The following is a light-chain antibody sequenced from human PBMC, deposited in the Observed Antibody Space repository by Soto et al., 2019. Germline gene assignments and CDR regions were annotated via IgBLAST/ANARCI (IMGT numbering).Light chain of an antibody. Sequence: QSALTQPRSMSGSPGQSVAISCTGTSGDVGRYNYVSWYRQLPNKAPKLLIRDVNKRPSGVPDRFSGSKSGNTASLTISGLQAEDEADYYCCSYTGSYTLVCGGGTQLTVL. CDR2: DVN. J-gene: IGLJ2*01. CDR3: CSYTGSYTLV. CDR1: SGDVGRYNY. V-gene: IGLV2-11*01.